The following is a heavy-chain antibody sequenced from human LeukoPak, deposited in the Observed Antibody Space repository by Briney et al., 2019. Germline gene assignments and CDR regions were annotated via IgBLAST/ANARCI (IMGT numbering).Heavy chain of an antibody. Sequence: PGGSLRLSCAASGLTFSNYAMTWVRQAPGKGLELVSAISGSGTGPYYADSVRGRFTISRDNSKNTLYLQMNSLRAEDTAVYYCAPFSGDLVNLDYWGQGTLVTVSS. J-gene: IGHJ4*02. CDR3: APFSGDLVNLDY. CDR2: ISGSGTGP. V-gene: IGHV3-23*01. CDR1: GLTFSNYA. D-gene: IGHD3-10*01.